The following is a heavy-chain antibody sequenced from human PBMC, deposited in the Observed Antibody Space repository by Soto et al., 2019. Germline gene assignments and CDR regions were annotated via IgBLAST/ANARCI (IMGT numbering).Heavy chain of an antibody. CDR1: GGSISSYY. J-gene: IGHJ3*02. Sequence: SETLSLTCTVSGGSISSYYWSWIRQPAGKGLEWIRRIYTSGSTNYNPSLKSRVTMSVDTSKNQFPLKLSSVTAADTAAYYCARDRVKRLRLGDHLLGDAFDIWGQGTMVTVSS. V-gene: IGHV4-4*07. CDR3: ARDRVKRLRLGDHLLGDAFDI. CDR2: IYTSGST. D-gene: IGHD3-16*01.